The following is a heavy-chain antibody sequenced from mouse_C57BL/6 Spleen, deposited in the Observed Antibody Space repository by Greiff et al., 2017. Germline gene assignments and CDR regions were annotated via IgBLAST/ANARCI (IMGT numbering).Heavy chain of an antibody. V-gene: IGHV1-64*01. CDR2: IHPNSGST. Sequence: QVQLQQPGAELVKPGASVKLSCKASGYTFTSYWMHWVKQRPGQGLEWIGMIHPNSGSTNYNEKFKSKATLTVDKSSSTAYMQLSSLTSEDSAVYYCARVGKGFCFDYWGQGTTLTVSS. D-gene: IGHD1-1*01. CDR1: GYTFTSYW. J-gene: IGHJ2*01. CDR3: ARVGKGFCFDY.